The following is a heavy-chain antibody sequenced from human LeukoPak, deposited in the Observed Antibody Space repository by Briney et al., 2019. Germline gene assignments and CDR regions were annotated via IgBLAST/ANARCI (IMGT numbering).Heavy chain of an antibody. D-gene: IGHD3-3*01. J-gene: IGHJ4*02. CDR3: ARGLASGYPPIPFDY. V-gene: IGHV4-59*12. CDR2: IYYSGST. Sequence: SETLSLTCTVSGGSISSYYWSWIRQPPGKGLEWIGYIYYSGSTNYNPSLKSRVTISVDTSKNQFSLNLSSVTAADTAIYYCARGLASGYPPIPFDYWGQGTQVTVSS. CDR1: GGSISSYY.